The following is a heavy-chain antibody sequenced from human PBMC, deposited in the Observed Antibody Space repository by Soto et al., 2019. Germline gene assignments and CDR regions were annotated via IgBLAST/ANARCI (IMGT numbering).Heavy chain of an antibody. CDR3: ARTDCGGDCPLYCYYGMDV. CDR2: IIPIFGTA. V-gene: IGHV1-69*01. D-gene: IGHD2-21*02. J-gene: IGHJ6*02. Sequence: QVQLVQSGAEVKKPGSSVKVSCKASGGTFSSYAISWVRQAPGQGLEGMGGIIPIFGTANYAQKFQGRVTITAYESMSIVYMELSSLRSEDTAVYYCARTDCGGDCPLYCYYGMDVWGQGTTVTVSS. CDR1: GGTFSSYA.